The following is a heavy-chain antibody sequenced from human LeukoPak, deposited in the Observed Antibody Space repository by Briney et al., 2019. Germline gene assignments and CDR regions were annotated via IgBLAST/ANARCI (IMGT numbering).Heavy chain of an antibody. Sequence: ASVKVSCKASGYTFTSYAMHWVRQAPGQRLEWMGWINAGNGNTKYSQKFQGRVTITRDTSASTAYMELSSLRSEGTAVYYCARDYDGNNWFDPWGQGTLVTVSS. J-gene: IGHJ5*02. CDR2: INAGNGNT. D-gene: IGHD3-16*01. CDR1: GYTFTSYA. CDR3: ARDYDGNNWFDP. V-gene: IGHV1-3*01.